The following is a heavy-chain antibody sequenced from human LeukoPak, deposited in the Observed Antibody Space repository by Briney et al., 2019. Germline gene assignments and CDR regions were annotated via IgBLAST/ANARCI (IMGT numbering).Heavy chain of an antibody. V-gene: IGHV3-23*01. CDR3: AEDQGSVRPRYYFDY. J-gene: IGHJ4*02. Sequence: GGSLRLSCAASGFTFSSYAMSWVRQAPGKGLEWVSAISGSGGSTYYADSVKGRFTISRDNSKNTLYLQMNSLRAEDTAVYYCAEDQGSVRPRYYFDYWGQGTLVTVSS. CDR2: ISGSGGST. CDR1: GFTFSSYA. D-gene: IGHD6-6*01.